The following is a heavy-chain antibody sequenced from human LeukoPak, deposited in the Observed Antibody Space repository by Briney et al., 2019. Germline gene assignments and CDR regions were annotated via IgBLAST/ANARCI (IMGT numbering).Heavy chain of an antibody. CDR1: GFTFSDYY. D-gene: IGHD2-2*02. CDR2: ISSSGSTI. Sequence: PGGSLRLSCAASGFTFSDYYMSWIRQAPGKGLEWVSYISSSGSTIYYADSVKGRFTISRDNAKNSLYLQMNSLRAEDTAVYYCARGGSSYCSSTSCYRGNPLPPYRLGYFDYWGQGTLVTVSS. V-gene: IGHV3-11*04. J-gene: IGHJ4*02. CDR3: ARGGSSYCSSTSCYRGNPLPPYRLGYFDY.